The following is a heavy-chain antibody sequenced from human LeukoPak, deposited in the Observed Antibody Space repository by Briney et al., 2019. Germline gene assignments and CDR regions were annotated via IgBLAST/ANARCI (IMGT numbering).Heavy chain of an antibody. CDR3: ARDQLLWFGELPGVWFDP. CDR2: INHSGST. D-gene: IGHD3-10*01. CDR1: GGSFSGYY. J-gene: IGHJ5*02. Sequence: PSETLSLXCAVYGGSFSGYYWSWIHQPPGKGLEWIGEINHSGSTNYYPSLRSRVTISVDTSKNQFSPKLNSVTAADTAVYYCARDQLLWFGELPGVWFDPWGQGTLVTVSS. V-gene: IGHV4-34*01.